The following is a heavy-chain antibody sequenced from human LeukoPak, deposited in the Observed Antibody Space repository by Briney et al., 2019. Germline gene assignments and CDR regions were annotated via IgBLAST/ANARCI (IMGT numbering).Heavy chain of an antibody. J-gene: IGHJ4*02. Sequence: PSETLSLTCTVSGGSISSGDYYWSWIRQPAGKGLEWIGRVYSSGSTNFNPSLESRVTVSVDTSKNQFSLNLSSVTATDTAVYYCARGRAGYCSSTTCYTHTFDYWGQGTLVTVSS. D-gene: IGHD2-2*02. CDR3: ARGRAGYCSSTTCYTHTFDY. CDR1: GGSISSGDYY. CDR2: VYSSGST. V-gene: IGHV4-61*02.